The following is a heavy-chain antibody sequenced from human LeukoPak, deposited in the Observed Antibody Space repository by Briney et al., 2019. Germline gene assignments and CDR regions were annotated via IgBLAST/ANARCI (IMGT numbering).Heavy chain of an antibody. CDR2: IKQDGSEK. J-gene: IGHJ6*02. D-gene: IGHD3-9*01. V-gene: IGHV3-7*01. CDR1: GFTFSSYW. Sequence: GGSLRLSCAASGFTFSSYWMSWVRQAPGKGLEWVANIKQDGSEKYYVDSVKGRFTISRDNAKNSLYLQMNSLRAEDTAVYYCAREGDYDILTGYHQGGMDVWGQGTTVTVSS. CDR3: AREGDYDILTGYHQGGMDV.